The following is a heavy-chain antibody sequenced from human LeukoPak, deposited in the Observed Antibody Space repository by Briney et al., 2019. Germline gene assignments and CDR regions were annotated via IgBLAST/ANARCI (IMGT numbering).Heavy chain of an antibody. V-gene: IGHV3-30*02. Sequence: GGSLRLSCAASGFTFSTYGMHWVCQAPGKGLEGVAFVRYDGSKKYYTNSVKGRFTISRDNSKNTLYPQMNSLRAEDTAVYYCAKDPTSNYDYGDGKSKLDFWGRGTLVTVSS. CDR3: AKDPTSNYDYGDGKSKLDF. CDR1: GFTFSTYG. D-gene: IGHD4-17*01. J-gene: IGHJ4*02. CDR2: VRYDGSKK.